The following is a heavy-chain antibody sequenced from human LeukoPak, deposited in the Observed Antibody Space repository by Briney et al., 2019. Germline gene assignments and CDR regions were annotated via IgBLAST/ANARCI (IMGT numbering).Heavy chain of an antibody. CDR1: GFTFSSYG. J-gene: IGHJ4*02. V-gene: IGHV3-23*01. D-gene: IGHD3-10*01. Sequence: GGTLRLSCAASGFTFSSYGMSWVRQAPGKGLEGVSAISGSGGSTYYADSVKGRFTISRDNSKNTLYLQMNSLRAEDTAVYYCAKEQIRDYYGSGSSIDYWGQGTLVTVSS. CDR2: ISGSGGST. CDR3: AKEQIRDYYGSGSSIDY.